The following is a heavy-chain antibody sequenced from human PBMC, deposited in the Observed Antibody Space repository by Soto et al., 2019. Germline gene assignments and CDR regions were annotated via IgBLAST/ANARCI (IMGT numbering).Heavy chain of an antibody. V-gene: IGHV3-21*01. CDR2: ISSSSSYI. CDR1: GFPFSSYS. J-gene: IGHJ4*02. Sequence: GGSLRLSCSASGFPFSSYSINWVRTAPGKGLEWVSSISSSSSYIYYADSVKGRFTISRDNAKNSLYLQMNSLRAEDTAVYYCARGPASDAYYFDYWGQGTLVTVSS. CDR3: ARGPASDAYYFDY.